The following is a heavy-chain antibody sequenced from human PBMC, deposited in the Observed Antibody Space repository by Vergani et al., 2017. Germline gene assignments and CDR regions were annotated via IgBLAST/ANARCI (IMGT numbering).Heavy chain of an antibody. J-gene: IGHJ6*02. CDR1: GGSISSYY. V-gene: IGHV4-59*01. Sequence: QVQLQESGPGLVKPSETLSLTCTVSGGSISSYYWSWIRQPPGKGLEWIGYIYYSGSTNYNPSLKSRVTISVDTSKNQFSLKLSSVTAADTAVYYCARGASPGYSSDWYGYYGMDVWGQGTTVTVSS. CDR3: ARGASPGYSSDWYGYYGMDV. D-gene: IGHD6-19*01. CDR2: IYYSGST.